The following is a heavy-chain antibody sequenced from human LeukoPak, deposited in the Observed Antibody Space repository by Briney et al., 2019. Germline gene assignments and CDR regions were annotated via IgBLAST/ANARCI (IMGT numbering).Heavy chain of an antibody. D-gene: IGHD1-26*01. CDR3: ARVFRWELQYFDY. Sequence: APVKVSYKASGYTFTSYGISWVRQAPGQGLEWMGWISAYNGNTNYAQKLQGRVTMTTDTSTSTAYMELSSLRSEDTAVYYCARVFRWELQYFDYWGQGTLVTVSS. CDR1: GYTFTSYG. CDR2: ISAYNGNT. V-gene: IGHV1-18*01. J-gene: IGHJ4*02.